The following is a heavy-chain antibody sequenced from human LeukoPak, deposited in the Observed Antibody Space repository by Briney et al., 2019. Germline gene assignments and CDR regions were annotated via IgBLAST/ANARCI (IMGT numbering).Heavy chain of an antibody. V-gene: IGHV3-64*01. CDR1: GFTFSSYA. J-gene: IGHJ6*02. CDR3: ARALEAWAFFYYYGMDV. D-gene: IGHD2/OR15-2a*01. CDR2: ISSSVRST. Sequence: GRCLRLSCAASGFTFSSYAMHWVRQAPGEGLEYVSVISSSVRSTYYATSVKGRFTISRDHSKNTLYLQMGSLRPEDMAVSYCARALEAWAFFYYYGMDVWGQGTTVTVSS.